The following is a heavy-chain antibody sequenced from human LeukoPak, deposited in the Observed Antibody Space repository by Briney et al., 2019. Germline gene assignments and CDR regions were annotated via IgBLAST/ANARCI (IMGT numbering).Heavy chain of an antibody. CDR1: GGTFSSYA. V-gene: IGHV1-69*13. J-gene: IGHJ4*02. Sequence: ASVKVSCKASGGTFSSYAISWVRQAPGQGLEWMGGIIPIFGTANYAQKFQGRVTITADESTSTAYMELSSLRSEDTAVYYCAGGVYAEEDYFDYWGQGTLVTVSS. CDR3: AGGVYAEEDYFDY. CDR2: IIPIFGTA. D-gene: IGHD2/OR15-2a*01.